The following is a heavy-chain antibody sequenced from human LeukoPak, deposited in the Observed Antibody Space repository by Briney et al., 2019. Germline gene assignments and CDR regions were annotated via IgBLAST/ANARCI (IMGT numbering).Heavy chain of an antibody. J-gene: IGHJ4*02. CDR1: GYSFTSYW. D-gene: IGHD4-23*01. Sequence: GESLKISCKGSGYSFTSYWIGWVRQMPGKGLEWMGIIYPGDSDTRYSPSFQGQVTISADKPISTAYLQWSSLKASDTAMYYCARRWQFRGGNFDYWGQGTLVTVSS. V-gene: IGHV5-51*01. CDR2: IYPGDSDT. CDR3: ARRWQFRGGNFDY.